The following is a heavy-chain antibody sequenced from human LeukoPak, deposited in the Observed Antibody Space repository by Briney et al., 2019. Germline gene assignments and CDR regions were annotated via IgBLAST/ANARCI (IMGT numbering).Heavy chain of an antibody. V-gene: IGHV4-34*01. CDR1: GGSFSGYY. J-gene: IGHJ5*02. Sequence: SETLSLTCAVYGGSFSGYYWSWIRQPPGKGLEWIGEINHSGSTNYNPSLKSRVIISVDTSKNQFSLKLSSVTAADTAVYYCARVGSSSWYRRWFDPWGQGTLVTVSS. CDR3: ARVGSSSWYRRWFDP. CDR2: INHSGST. D-gene: IGHD6-13*01.